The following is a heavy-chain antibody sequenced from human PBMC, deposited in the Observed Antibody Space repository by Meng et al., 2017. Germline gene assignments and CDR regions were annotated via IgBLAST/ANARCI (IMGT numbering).Heavy chain of an antibody. Sequence: GSLRLSCTVSGGSISSSSYYWGWIRQPPGKGLEWIGEIYHSGSTNYNPSLKSRVTISVDKSKNQFSLKLSSVTAADTAVYYCARERHIAVAGRFLDYWGQGNLVTVSS. CDR1: GGSISSSSYY. V-gene: IGHV4-39*07. CDR2: IYHSGST. D-gene: IGHD6-19*01. J-gene: IGHJ4*02. CDR3: ARERHIAVAGRFLDY.